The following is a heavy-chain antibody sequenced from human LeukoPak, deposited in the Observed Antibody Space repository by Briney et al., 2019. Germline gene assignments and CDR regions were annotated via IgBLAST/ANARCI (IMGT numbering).Heavy chain of an antibody. CDR2: IVVGSANT. CDR3: AAGDNNNWLDV. Sequence: GTSVKVSCKASGFIFTSSTMQWVRQARGQRLEWIGWIVVGSANTNYAQRFQERVTITRDMSTSTAYMELSSLRSEDTAMYYCAAGDNNNWLDVWGQGTTVTVSS. V-gene: IGHV1-58*02. D-gene: IGHD1-1*01. CDR1: GFIFTSST. J-gene: IGHJ6*02.